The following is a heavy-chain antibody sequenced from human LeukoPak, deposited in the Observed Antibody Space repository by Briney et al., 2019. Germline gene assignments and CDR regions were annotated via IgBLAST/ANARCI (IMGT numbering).Heavy chain of an antibody. Sequence: GGSLRLSCAVSGFTFSSYWMSWVRQAPGKGLEWVANIKEDGSEKYYVDSVRGRFTISRDNSKNTLYLQMNSLRAEDTAVYYCARDSSGWGYYFDYWGQGTLVTVSS. CDR3: ARDSSGWGYYFDY. CDR1: GFTFSSYW. CDR2: IKEDGSEK. D-gene: IGHD6-19*01. V-gene: IGHV3-7*01. J-gene: IGHJ4*02.